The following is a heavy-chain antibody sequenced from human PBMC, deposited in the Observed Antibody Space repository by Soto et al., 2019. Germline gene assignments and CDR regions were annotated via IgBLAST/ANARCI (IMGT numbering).Heavy chain of an antibody. CDR1: GYTFTSYG. V-gene: IGHV1-18*04. CDR2: ISAYNGNT. J-gene: IGHJ4*02. Sequence: GASVKVSCKASGYTFTSYGISWVRQAPGQGLEWMGWISAYNGNTNYAQKLQGRVTMTTDTSTSTAYMELRSLRSDDTAVYYCASSHIYCSGGGCVYDYWGQGTLVTAPQ. CDR3: ASSHIYCSGGGCVYDY. D-gene: IGHD2-15*01.